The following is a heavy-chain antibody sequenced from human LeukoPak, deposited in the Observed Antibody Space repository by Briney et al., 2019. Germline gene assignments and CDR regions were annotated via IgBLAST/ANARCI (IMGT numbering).Heavy chain of an antibody. CDR2: IAGSSVAAGRSST. CDR3: AKTSTITNFPWENWFDS. Sequence: GGSLRLSCATSGFSFSSYGMSWVRQAPGKGLEWVSAIAGSSVAAGRSSTHYADSVTGRFTISRDNSKNTLYLQMNSLRADDTAVYYCAKTSTITNFPWENWFDSWGQGTLVTVSS. J-gene: IGHJ5*01. V-gene: IGHV3-23*01. D-gene: IGHD3-3*01. CDR1: GFSFSSYG.